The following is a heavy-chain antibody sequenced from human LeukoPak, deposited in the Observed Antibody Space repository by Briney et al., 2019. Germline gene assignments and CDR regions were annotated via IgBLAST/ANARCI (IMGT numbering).Heavy chain of an antibody. Sequence: SETLSLTCAVYGGSFSGYYWSWIRQPPGKGLEWIGEINHSGSTNYNPSLQSRVTISVDTSKNQFSLKLSSVTAADTAVYYCARYFWSGRRKYYFDYWGQGTLVTVSS. CDR1: GGSFSGYY. CDR3: ARYFWSGRRKYYFDY. CDR2: INHSGST. D-gene: IGHD3-3*01. J-gene: IGHJ4*02. V-gene: IGHV4-34*01.